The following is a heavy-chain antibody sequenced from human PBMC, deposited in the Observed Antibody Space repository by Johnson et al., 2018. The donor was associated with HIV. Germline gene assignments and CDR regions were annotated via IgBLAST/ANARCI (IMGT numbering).Heavy chain of an antibody. CDR3: AKEARRPVFDI. CDR1: GFTFSSYA. Sequence: QMLLVESGGGLVQPGGSLRLSCAASGFTFSSYAMHWVRQAPGKGLEWVAVISYDGSNKYYADSVKGRFTISRDNSKNTLYLQMNSLRAEDTGVYYCAKEARRPVFDIWCQGTMVTVSS. CDR2: ISYDGSNK. D-gene: IGHD6-6*01. J-gene: IGHJ3*02. V-gene: IGHV3-30*04.